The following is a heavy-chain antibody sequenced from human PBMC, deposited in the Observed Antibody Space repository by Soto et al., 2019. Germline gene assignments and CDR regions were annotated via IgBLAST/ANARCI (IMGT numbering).Heavy chain of an antibody. V-gene: IGHV4-34*01. CDR3: AIALVPVAIRFFDY. Sequence: SDTLSLTCAVYGGSFRAYYWSWIRQPPGKGLEWIGEINHSGGTSYNPSLKSQVTISVVPSKSQFSMNLTSVTAADRAVYYCAIALVPVAIRFFDYWGQGTLVTAPQ. CDR2: INHSGGT. CDR1: GGSFRAYY. J-gene: IGHJ4*02. D-gene: IGHD2-2*01.